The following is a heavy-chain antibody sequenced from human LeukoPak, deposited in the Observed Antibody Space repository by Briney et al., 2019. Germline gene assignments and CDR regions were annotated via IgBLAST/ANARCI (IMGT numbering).Heavy chain of an antibody. D-gene: IGHD5-24*01. V-gene: IGHV3-21*01. J-gene: IGHJ3*02. CDR3: ARPSVEMATIKGAFDI. CDR1: GFTFSSYA. CDR2: ISSSGSYI. Sequence: GGSLRLSCAASGFTFSSYAMSWVRQAPGKGLEWVSSISSSGSYIYYADSVKGRFTISRDNAKNSLYLQMNSLRAEDTAVYYCARPSVEMATIKGAFDIWGQGTMVTVSS.